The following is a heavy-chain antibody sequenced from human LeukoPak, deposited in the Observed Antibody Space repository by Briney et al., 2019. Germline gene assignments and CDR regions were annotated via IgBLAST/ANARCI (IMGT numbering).Heavy chain of an antibody. Sequence: RTGGSLRLSCAASGFTFSTYSMNWVRQAPGRGLEWVSYISGSSSSTKYADSVKGRFTISRDNAKKTLYLQMNSLRVEDTAVYYCVDLNAPLWGQGTLVTVSS. D-gene: IGHD2-8*01. V-gene: IGHV3-48*04. CDR3: VDLNAPL. J-gene: IGHJ4*02. CDR2: ISGSSSST. CDR1: GFTFSTYS.